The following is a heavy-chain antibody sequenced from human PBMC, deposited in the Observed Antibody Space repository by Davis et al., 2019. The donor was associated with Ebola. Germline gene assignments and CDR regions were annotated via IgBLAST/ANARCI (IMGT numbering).Heavy chain of an antibody. V-gene: IGHV1-3*01. CDR1: GYTFTSYY. CDR2: ISAYNGNT. Sequence: ASVKVSCKASGYTFTSYYMHWVRQAPGQGLEWMGWISAYNGNTNYAQKFQGRVTITRDTSASTAYMELSSLRSEDTAVYYCAREEYSSSWYQNYFDYWGQGTLVTVSS. J-gene: IGHJ4*02. CDR3: AREEYSSSWYQNYFDY. D-gene: IGHD6-13*01.